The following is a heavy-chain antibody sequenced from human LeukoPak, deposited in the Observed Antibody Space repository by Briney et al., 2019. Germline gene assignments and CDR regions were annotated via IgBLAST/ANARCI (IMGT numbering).Heavy chain of an antibody. V-gene: IGHV4-34*01. Sequence: PSETLSLTCAVYGGPFSGYYWTWIRQPPGKGLEWIGEINHNEGTRYNPSLKSRVTISVDTSKNQFSLKLSSVTAADTAVYYCARTPNPIHYYGSGSSQYYYYMDVWGKGTTVTVSS. J-gene: IGHJ6*03. D-gene: IGHD3-10*01. CDR1: GGPFSGYY. CDR2: INHNEGT. CDR3: ARTPNPIHYYGSGSSQYYYYMDV.